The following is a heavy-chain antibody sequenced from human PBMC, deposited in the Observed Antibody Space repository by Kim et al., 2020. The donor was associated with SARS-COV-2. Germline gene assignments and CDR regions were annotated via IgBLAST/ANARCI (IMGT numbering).Heavy chain of an antibody. CDR2: ISGSGGST. CDR1: GFTFTSYA. V-gene: IGHV3-23*01. CDR3: AKTPWTTVVTPSLFFDL. Sequence: GGSLRLSCAASGFTFTSYAMTWVRQAPGTGLDWVSTISGSGGSTYYADSVKGRFTISRDNSKSTLYLQMNSLRAEDTALYYCAKTPWTTVVTPSLFFDLWGRGTLVTVSS. D-gene: IGHD2-21*02. J-gene: IGHJ2*01.